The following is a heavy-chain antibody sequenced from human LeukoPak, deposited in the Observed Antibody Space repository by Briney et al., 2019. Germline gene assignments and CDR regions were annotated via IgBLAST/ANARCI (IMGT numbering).Heavy chain of an antibody. CDR1: GGSVSSGSYY. Sequence: PSETLSLTCTVSGGSVSSGSYYWNWIRQPPGKGLEWIGYIHYSGSTNYNPSLKSRVTISLDTSKNEFSLKLSSVTAVDTAVYYCARLNKYNWSGYPFDYWGQGTLVTVSP. CDR2: IHYSGST. CDR3: ARLNKYNWSGYPFDY. D-gene: IGHD1-20*01. V-gene: IGHV4-61*01. J-gene: IGHJ4*02.